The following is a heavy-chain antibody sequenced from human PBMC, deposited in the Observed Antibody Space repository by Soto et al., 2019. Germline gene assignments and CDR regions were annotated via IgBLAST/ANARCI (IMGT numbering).Heavy chain of an antibody. CDR2: ISSDGNDK. CDR1: GFTFSSYP. CDR3: AKEEVADKYYYYGMDV. V-gene: IGHV3-30*04. D-gene: IGHD5-12*01. J-gene: IGHJ6*02. Sequence: QVQLVESGGGVVQPGRSLRLSCVASGFTFSSYPIHWVRQAPGKGLEWVTTISSDGNDKYYSDSVKGRFTTSRDNSKNTVYLQMNNLRVEYTAVYYCAKEEVADKYYYYGMDVWGQGTTVNVSS.